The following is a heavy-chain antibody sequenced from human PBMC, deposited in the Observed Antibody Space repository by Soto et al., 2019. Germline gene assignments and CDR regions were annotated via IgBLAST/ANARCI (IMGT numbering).Heavy chain of an antibody. D-gene: IGHD3-10*01. J-gene: IGHJ4*02. V-gene: IGHV4-59*03. CDR2: IYHIGTT. CDR3: AKFRRNYFGD. CDR1: GDSMSPFY. Sequence: QVQLQESGPGLVKPSETLSLTCTVSGDSMSPFYWSWIRQPPGKGLEWIGYIYHIGTTTYNPSLKSRVTISLDSSQNQFSLKLTSVTAADTAVYYCAKFRRNYFGDWGQGTLVTVSS.